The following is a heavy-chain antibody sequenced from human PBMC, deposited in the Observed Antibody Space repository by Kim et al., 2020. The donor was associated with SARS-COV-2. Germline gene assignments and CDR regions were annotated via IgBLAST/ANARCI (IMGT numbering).Heavy chain of an antibody. Sequence: GGSLRLSCAASGFTFDDYTMHWVRQAPGKGLEWVSLISWDGGSTYYADSVKGRFTISRDNSKNSLYLQMNSLRTEDTALYYCAKALYSSGGHQRFFDYWGQGTLVTVSS. V-gene: IGHV3-43*01. D-gene: IGHD6-19*01. CDR3: AKALYSSGGHQRFFDY. J-gene: IGHJ4*02. CDR1: GFTFDDYT. CDR2: ISWDGGST.